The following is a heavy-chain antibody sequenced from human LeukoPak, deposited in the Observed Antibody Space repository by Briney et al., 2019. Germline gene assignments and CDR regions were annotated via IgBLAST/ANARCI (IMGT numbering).Heavy chain of an antibody. D-gene: IGHD3-22*01. CDR1: GGILSCYA. J-gene: IGHJ4*02. Sequence: HGASVKVSCKASGGILSCYAINWVRQAPGEGLEWMGGIIPFFGSPNYAQKFQGRVTISADESTSTVYMELSSLRSEDTAVYYCASTADRDSSGYYSDYWGQGTLVTVSS. CDR2: IIPFFGSP. V-gene: IGHV1-69*01. CDR3: ASTADRDSSGYYSDY.